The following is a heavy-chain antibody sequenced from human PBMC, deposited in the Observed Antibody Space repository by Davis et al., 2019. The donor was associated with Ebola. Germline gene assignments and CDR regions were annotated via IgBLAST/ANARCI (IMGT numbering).Heavy chain of an antibody. CDR1: GFTFSTYG. CDR3: TITTVMVDY. J-gene: IGHJ4*02. D-gene: IGHD4-17*01. Sequence: GESLKISCAASGFTFSTYGMHWVRQASGKGLEWVGRIRSKANSYATAYAASVKGRFTISRDDSKNTAYLQMNSLKTEDTAVYYCTITTVMVDYWGQGTLVTVSS. CDR2: IRSKANSYAT. V-gene: IGHV3-73*01.